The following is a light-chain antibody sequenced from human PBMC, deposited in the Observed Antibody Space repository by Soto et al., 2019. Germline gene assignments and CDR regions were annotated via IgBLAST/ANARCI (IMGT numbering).Light chain of an antibody. CDR3: KQYRSFPLT. V-gene: IGKV1-12*01. CDR2: AAS. Sequence: IQMTQSPSSLSASVGDRVSMACGASQDLDRWLAWYQQKPGEAPKVLIYAASNLRSGVPSRFSGSGSGADFSLTISSLQPEDVATYYCKQYRSFPLTFGGGTKVDIK. CDR1: QDLDRW. J-gene: IGKJ4*01.